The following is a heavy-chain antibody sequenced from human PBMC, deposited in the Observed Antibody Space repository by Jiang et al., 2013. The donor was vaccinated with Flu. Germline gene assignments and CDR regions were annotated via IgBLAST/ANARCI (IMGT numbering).Heavy chain of an antibody. V-gene: IGHV1-46*01. D-gene: IGHD2-15*01. J-gene: IGHJ4*02. Sequence: EVKKPGASVKVSCKASGYTFTSYYMHWVRQAPGQGLEWMGIINPSGGSTSYAQKFQGRVTMTRDTSTSTVYMELSSLRSEDTAVYYCATTGAVAATRGSFDYWGQGTLVTVSS. CDR3: ATTGAVAATRGSFDY. CDR2: INPSGGST. CDR1: GYTFTSYY.